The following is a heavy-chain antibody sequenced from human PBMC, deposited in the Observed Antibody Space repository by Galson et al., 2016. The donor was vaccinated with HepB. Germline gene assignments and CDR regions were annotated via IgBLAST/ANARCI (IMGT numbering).Heavy chain of an antibody. V-gene: IGHV3-30*04. CDR3: ARDIFQWEGSGWYNYFDP. CDR2: VSHDGKKN. J-gene: IGHJ5*02. D-gene: IGHD6-19*01. CDR1: GFTFSNYA. Sequence: SLRLSCAASGFTFSNYAMHWVRQAPGKGLEWVAVVSHDGKKNYYADSVKGRFSISRDNSKNSLYMEIKSLRPEDTATYYCARDIFQWEGSGWYNYFDPWGQGTLVVVSS.